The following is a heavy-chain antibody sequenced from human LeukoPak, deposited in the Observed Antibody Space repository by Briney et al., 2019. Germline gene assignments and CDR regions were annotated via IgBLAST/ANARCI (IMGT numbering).Heavy chain of an antibody. Sequence: SQTLSLTCSVSGGSISSGDYYWSWIRQPPGKGLEWIGYTYYSGSTYYNPSLKSRVTISVDTSKNQFSLKLSSVTAADTAVYYCARVESSSGYSYGFQDYWGQGTLVTVSS. J-gene: IGHJ4*02. CDR3: ARVESSSGYSYGFQDY. D-gene: IGHD5-18*01. V-gene: IGHV4-30-4*01. CDR1: GGSISSGDYY. CDR2: TYYSGST.